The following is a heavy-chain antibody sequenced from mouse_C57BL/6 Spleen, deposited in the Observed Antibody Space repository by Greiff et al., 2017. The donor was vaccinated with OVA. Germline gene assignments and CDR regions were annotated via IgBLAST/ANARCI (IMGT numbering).Heavy chain of an antibody. V-gene: IGHV1-61*01. CDR1: GYTFTSYW. CDR2: IYPSDSET. CDR3: ARSTTVDYFDV. Sequence: VQLQQPGAELVRPGSSVKLSCKASGYTFTSYWMDWVKQRPAQGLEWIGNIYPSDSETHYNQKFKDKATLTVDKSSSTAYMQLSSLTSEDSAVYYCARSTTVDYFDVWGTGTTVTVSS. D-gene: IGHD1-1*01. J-gene: IGHJ1*03.